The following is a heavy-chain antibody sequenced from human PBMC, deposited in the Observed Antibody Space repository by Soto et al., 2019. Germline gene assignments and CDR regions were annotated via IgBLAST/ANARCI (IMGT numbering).Heavy chain of an antibody. D-gene: IGHD6-6*01. CDR3: GAACPSGPRPNYYYYGMDV. V-gene: IGHV1-69*13. J-gene: IGHJ6*02. CDR1: GGTFSSYA. CDR2: IIPIFGTE. Sequence: SVKVSCKASGGTFSSYASSWVRQAPGQGLEWMGGIIPIFGTENYAQKFQGRVTITADETTSTAYMELRSLRSEDTAVYYCGAACPSGPRPNYYYYGMDVWGQGTTVTVS.